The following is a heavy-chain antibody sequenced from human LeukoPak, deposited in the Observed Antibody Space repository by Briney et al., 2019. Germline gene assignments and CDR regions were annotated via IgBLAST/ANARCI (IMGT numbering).Heavy chain of an antibody. CDR1: GFTFSSYG. V-gene: IGHV3-33*06. Sequence: GGSLRLSCAASGFTFSSYGMHWVRQAPGKGLEWVAVIWYDGSNKYYADSVKGRYTISRDNSKNTLYLQMNSLRAEDTAVYYCAKPGYCSSATSCLNWFDPWGQGTLVTVSS. J-gene: IGHJ5*02. D-gene: IGHD2-8*02. CDR3: AKPGYCSSATSCLNWFDP. CDR2: IWYDGSNK.